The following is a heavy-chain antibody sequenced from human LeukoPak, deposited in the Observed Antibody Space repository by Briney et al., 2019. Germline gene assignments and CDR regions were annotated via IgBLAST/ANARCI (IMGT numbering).Heavy chain of an antibody. CDR3: AKDRDTAMVLYYFDY. D-gene: IGHD5-18*01. CDR2: ISYDGSVE. V-gene: IGHV3-30*04. J-gene: IGHJ4*02. Sequence: PGRSLRLSCAASGFTFSNYAMHWVRQAPGKGLEWVALISYDGSVEKNAASVKGRFTISRDNSKNTLYLQMNSLRAEDTAVYYCAKDRDTAMVLYYFDYWGQGTLVTVSS. CDR1: GFTFSNYA.